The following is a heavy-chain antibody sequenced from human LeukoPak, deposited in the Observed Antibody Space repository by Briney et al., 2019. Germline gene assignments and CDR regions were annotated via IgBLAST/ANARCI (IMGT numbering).Heavy chain of an antibody. Sequence: SQTLSLTSTVSGYSISSDDYWAWTRPPPRKGRDWSGSIYHSGSTYYKPSLKSRVTISVYTSKTQFSLRLRSVTAADTAVYYCARGKSRGSHIDYWGQGTLVTVSS. J-gene: IGHJ4*02. V-gene: IGHV4-38-2*02. CDR2: IYHSGST. CDR3: ARGKSRGSHIDY. CDR1: GYSISSDDY. D-gene: IGHD1-26*01.